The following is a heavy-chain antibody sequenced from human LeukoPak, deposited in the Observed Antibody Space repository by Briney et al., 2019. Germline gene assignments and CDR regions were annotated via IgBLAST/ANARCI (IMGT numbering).Heavy chain of an antibody. CDR2: INWTGGST. J-gene: IGHJ4*02. CDR1: GFVSHDHV. CDR3: ARGDSSGWYFDF. V-gene: IGHV3-20*01. Sequence: GGSLRLSCAASGFVSHDHVMAWVRQAPGKGLEWVSGINWTGGSTGYADSVKGRFTISRDNAKNPLYLQMNSLRAEDKALYRCARGDSSGWYFDFWGQGTLVTVSS. D-gene: IGHD6-19*01.